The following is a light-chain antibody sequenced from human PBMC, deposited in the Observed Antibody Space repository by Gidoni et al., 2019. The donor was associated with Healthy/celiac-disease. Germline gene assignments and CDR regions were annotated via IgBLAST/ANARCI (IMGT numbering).Light chain of an antibody. CDR1: PIVSSN. J-gene: IGKJ1*01. CDR3: QQYNNWPRT. V-gene: IGKV3-15*01. Sequence: IVMTQSPATLSVSPGERATLSCRASPIVSSNLAWYQQKPGQAPRLLIYGASTRATGIPARFRGSGSGTEFTLTISSLQSEDFAVYYCQQYNNWPRTFGQGTKVEIK. CDR2: GAS.